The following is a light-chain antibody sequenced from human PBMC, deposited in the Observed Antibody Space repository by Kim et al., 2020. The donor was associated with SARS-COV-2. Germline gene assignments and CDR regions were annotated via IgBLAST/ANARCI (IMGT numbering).Light chain of an antibody. Sequence: DIHMTQSPSSLSASVGDRVTITCQASQHINNFLKWYQQKPGKAPKVLFYAAPNLETGGPSRVSGGGSGTDFTLTISSLQPENFSTYYSQQYETLPRTLGPGATVDI. V-gene: IGKV1-33*01. CDR3: QQYETLPRT. J-gene: IGKJ3*01. CDR1: QHINNF. CDR2: AAP.